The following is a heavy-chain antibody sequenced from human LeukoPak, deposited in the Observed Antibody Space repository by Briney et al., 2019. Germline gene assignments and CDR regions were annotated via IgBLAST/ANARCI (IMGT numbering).Heavy chain of an antibody. CDR2: FYSGGAT. J-gene: IGHJ4*02. D-gene: IGHD5-24*01. V-gene: IGHV3-66*01. CDR3: AACGDGYNYFDY. Sequence: GGSLRLSCAASGLTVSSTYMSWVRQAPGKGLEWVSVFYSGGATYYADPVRGRFTISRDNSKNSLYLQMDSLRAEDTAVYYCAACGDGYNYFDYWGQGILVTDSS. CDR1: GLTVSSTY.